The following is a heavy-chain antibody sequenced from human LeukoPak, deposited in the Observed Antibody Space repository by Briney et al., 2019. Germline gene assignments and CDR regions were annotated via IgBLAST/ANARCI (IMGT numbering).Heavy chain of an antibody. CDR1: GYTFTSHG. CDR2: ISAYNGDT. CDR3: ARAGGPPYCSITSCYVALDAFDI. V-gene: IGHV1-18*01. Sequence: GASVKVSCKASGYTFTSHGISWVRQAPGQGLEWMGWISAYNGDTNYAQKLQGRVTMTTDTSTSTAYMELRSLRSDDTAVYYCARAGGPPYCSITSCYVALDAFDIWGQGTMVTVSS. J-gene: IGHJ3*02. D-gene: IGHD2-2*01.